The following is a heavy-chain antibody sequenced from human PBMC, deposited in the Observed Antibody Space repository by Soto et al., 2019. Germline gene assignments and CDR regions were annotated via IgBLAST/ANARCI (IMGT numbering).Heavy chain of an antibody. Sequence: QLQLQESGPGLVKPSETLSLTCTVSGGSVSSSSYFWGWIRQPPGKGLEWIGSIFYSGTTYYNPSLKSRVTISVDTSKNQFSLKLSSVTAADTAMYYCARGTRGQFYNYWGQGTLVIVSS. D-gene: IGHD1-1*01. CDR3: ARGTRGQFYNY. J-gene: IGHJ4*02. V-gene: IGHV4-39*01. CDR1: GGSVSSSSYF. CDR2: IFYSGTT.